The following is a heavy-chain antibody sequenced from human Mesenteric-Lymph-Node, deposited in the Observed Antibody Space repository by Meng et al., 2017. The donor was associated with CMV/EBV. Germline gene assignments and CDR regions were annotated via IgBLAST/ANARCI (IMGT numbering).Heavy chain of an antibody. CDR2: ISSSSSYI. D-gene: IGHD5/OR15-5a*01. Sequence: SCAASGCTFSSYSMNWVRQAPGKGLEWVSSISSSSSYIYYADSVKGRFTISRDNAKNSLYLQMNSLRAEDTAVYYCARSIYEFSFDYWGQGTLVTVSS. V-gene: IGHV3-21*01. J-gene: IGHJ4*02. CDR3: ARSIYEFSFDY. CDR1: GCTFSSYS.